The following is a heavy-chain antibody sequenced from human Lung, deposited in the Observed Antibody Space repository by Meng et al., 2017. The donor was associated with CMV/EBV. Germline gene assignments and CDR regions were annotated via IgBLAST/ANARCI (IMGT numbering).Heavy chain of an antibody. CDR1: GDSISSFY. CDR2: FYYTGSA. J-gene: IGHJ5*02. D-gene: IGHD2-2*02. Sequence: GSLRLXXSVTGDSISSFYWTWIRQSPGKGLEWIGYFYYTGSANYNPSLKSRVTISGDTSKNQFSLRLSSVTAADTAVYYCAREYCASTGCYKGGRFDPWGQGXLVTVSS. V-gene: IGHV4-59*01. CDR3: AREYCASTGCYKGGRFDP.